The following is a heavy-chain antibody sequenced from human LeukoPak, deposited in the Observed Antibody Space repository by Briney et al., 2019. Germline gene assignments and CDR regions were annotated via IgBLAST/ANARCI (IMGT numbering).Heavy chain of an antibody. CDR3: ARVGPPDASGMDV. D-gene: IGHD2-2*01. V-gene: IGHV1-2*06. CDR1: GGTFTAYY. J-gene: IGHJ6*02. Sequence: ASVKVSCKASGGTFTAYYMHWVRQAPGQGLEWMGRINPNSGGTNYAQNFQDRVTMTRDTSITTAYMELSRLTSDDTAVYYCARVGPPDASGMDVWGQGTTVTVSS. CDR2: INPNSGGT.